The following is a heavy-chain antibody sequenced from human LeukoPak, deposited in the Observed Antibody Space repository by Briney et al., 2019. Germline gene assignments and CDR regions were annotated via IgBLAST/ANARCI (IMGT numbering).Heavy chain of an antibody. J-gene: IGHJ4*02. D-gene: IGHD6-13*01. V-gene: IGHV1-2*02. CDR1: GYTFTGYY. CDR2: INPNSGGT. CDR3: AREGGGSSSWGLLNFDY. Sequence: GASVKVSCKASGYTFTGYYMHWVRQAPGQGLEWMGWINPNSGGTNYAQKFQGRVTMTGDTSISTAYMELSRLRSDDTAVYYCAREGGGSSSWGLLNFDYWGQGTLVTVSS.